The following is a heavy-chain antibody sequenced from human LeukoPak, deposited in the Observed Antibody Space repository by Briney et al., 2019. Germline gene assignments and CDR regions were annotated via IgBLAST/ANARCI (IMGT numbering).Heavy chain of an antibody. D-gene: IGHD6-13*01. J-gene: IGHJ4*02. CDR1: GFTFSSYS. V-gene: IGHV3-48*04. CDR2: ISSSSSTI. CDR3: ARQPGPGIFNY. Sequence: PGGSLRLSCAASGFTFSSYSMNWVRQAPGKGLEWVSYISSSSSTIYYADSVKGRFTISRDNAKNSLYLQMNSLRAEDTAVYYCARQPGPGIFNYWGQGTLVTVSS.